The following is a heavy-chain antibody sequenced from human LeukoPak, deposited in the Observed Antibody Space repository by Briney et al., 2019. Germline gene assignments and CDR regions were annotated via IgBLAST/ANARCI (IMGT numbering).Heavy chain of an antibody. Sequence: GGSLRLSCAASGFTFSSYAMSWVRQAPGKVLEWVASVKEDVDKKDYVDSLKDRFTISRDNGKNSLYLQMNSLRAEDTAVYYCARGPPYGSRSDFFDYWGQGTLVTVSS. CDR3: ARGPPYGSRSDFFDY. CDR2: VKEDVDKK. J-gene: IGHJ4*02. D-gene: IGHD3-10*01. CDR1: GFTFSSYA. V-gene: IGHV3-7*01.